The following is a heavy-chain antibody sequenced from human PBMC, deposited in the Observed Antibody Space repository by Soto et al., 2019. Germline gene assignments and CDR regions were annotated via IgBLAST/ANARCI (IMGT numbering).Heavy chain of an antibody. CDR1: GGSISSYY. Sequence: PSETLSRTCTVSGGSISSYYWSWIRQPPGKGLEWIGYIYYSGSTNYNPSLKSRVTISVDTSKNQFSLKLSSVTAADTAVYYCAGYALSYFDSWGQGTLVTVS. CDR3: AGYALSYFDS. CDR2: IYYSGST. V-gene: IGHV4-59*08. J-gene: IGHJ4*02. D-gene: IGHD5-12*01.